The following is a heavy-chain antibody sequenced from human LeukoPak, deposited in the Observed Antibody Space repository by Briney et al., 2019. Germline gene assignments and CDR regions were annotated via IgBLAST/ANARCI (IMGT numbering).Heavy chain of an antibody. V-gene: IGHV4-59*01. CDR1: GGSFSGYY. CDR2: IYYSGST. J-gene: IGHJ4*02. CDR3: ARYSGSYYFDY. Sequence: PSETLSLTCAVYGGSFSGYYWSWIRQPPGKGLEWIGYIYYSGSTNYNPSLKSRVTISVDTSKNQFSLKLSSVTAADTAVYYCARYSGSYYFDYWGQGTLVTVSS. D-gene: IGHD1-26*01.